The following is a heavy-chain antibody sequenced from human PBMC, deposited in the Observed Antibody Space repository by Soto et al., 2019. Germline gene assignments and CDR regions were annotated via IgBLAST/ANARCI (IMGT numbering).Heavy chain of an antibody. V-gene: IGHV4-59*01. CDR1: GGSISGYY. CDR2: IYYSGTT. Sequence: SETLSLTCTVSGGSISGYYWNWIRQPPGKGLEWIGYIYYSGTTNYNPSLKSRVTISIDTSKNQFSLRLRSVTAADTAVYYCAGLTYNYCESTGHYNWFDPWGQGILVTVSS. CDR3: AGLTYNYCESTGHYNWFDP. J-gene: IGHJ5*02. D-gene: IGHD2-8*02.